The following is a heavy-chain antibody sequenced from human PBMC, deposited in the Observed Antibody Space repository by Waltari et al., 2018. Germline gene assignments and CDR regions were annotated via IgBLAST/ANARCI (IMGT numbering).Heavy chain of an antibody. J-gene: IGHJ3*02. CDR2: IYGGGST. CDR3: ARDRGLAGPAFDI. Sequence: EVQLVESGGGLIQPGGSLRLSCAASGFTVSSNYMSWVRQAPGKGLEWVSVIYGGGSTYYADSVKGRFTISRDNSKNTLYLQMNSLRAEDTAVYYCARDRGLAGPAFDIWGQGTMVTVSS. V-gene: IGHV3-53*01. CDR1: GFTVSSNY. D-gene: IGHD2-15*01.